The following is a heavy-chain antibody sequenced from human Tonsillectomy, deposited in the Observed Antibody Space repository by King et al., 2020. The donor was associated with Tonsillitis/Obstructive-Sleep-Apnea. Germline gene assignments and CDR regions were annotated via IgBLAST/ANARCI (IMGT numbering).Heavy chain of an antibody. CDR3: AIGRDGYNSPLDY. J-gene: IGHJ4*02. D-gene: IGHD5-24*01. CDR1: GFTFSNAW. Sequence: VQLVESGGGLVKPGGSLRLSCAASGFTFSNAWMSWVRQAPGKGLEWVGRIKSKTDGGTTDYAAPVKGRFTISRDDSKNTLYLQMNSLRTEDTAVYYCAIGRDGYNSPLDYWGQGTLVTVSS. CDR2: IKSKTDGGTT. V-gene: IGHV3-15*01.